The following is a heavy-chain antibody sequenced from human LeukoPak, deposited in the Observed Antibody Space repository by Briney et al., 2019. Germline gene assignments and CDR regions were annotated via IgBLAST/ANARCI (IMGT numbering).Heavy chain of an antibody. CDR3: AYGNYYDSSGSLFDY. J-gene: IGHJ4*02. V-gene: IGHV3-48*04. D-gene: IGHD3-22*01. CDR2: ITSSSSTI. CDR1: GFIFSSYS. Sequence: GGSLRLSCAASGFIFSSYSITWVRQTPGKGLEWVSYITSSSSTIFYADSVKGRFTISRDNAKNSLYLQMNSLRAEDTAVYYCAYGNYYDSSGSLFDYWGQGTLVTVSS.